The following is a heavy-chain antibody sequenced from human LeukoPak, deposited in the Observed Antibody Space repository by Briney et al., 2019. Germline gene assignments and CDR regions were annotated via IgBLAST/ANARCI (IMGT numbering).Heavy chain of an antibody. CDR3: ATYRQIQVPFEF. Sequence: GGSLRLSCAASGFTFSSYWMHWVRQAPGKGLEWVSSIFPSSDEIHYADSVKGRFTISRDNSRNTLSLQMDSLRAEDTATYYCATYRQIQVPFEFWGQGTLVTVSS. D-gene: IGHD5-18*01. CDR2: IFPSSDEI. J-gene: IGHJ4*02. V-gene: IGHV3-21*04. CDR1: GFTFSSYW.